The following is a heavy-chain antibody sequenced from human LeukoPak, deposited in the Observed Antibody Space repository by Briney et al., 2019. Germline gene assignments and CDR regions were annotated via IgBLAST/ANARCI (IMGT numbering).Heavy chain of an antibody. V-gene: IGHV3-64*04. CDR3: AKYGSFNYFDTSPDY. D-gene: IGHD3-22*01. CDR1: GFTFSSYA. J-gene: IGHJ4*02. Sequence: GGSLRLSCSASGFTFSSYAMHWVRQAPGKGLEYVSAISSNGGSTYYADSVKGRFTISRDNSKNTLYLQMNSLRVEDTAVYFCAKYGSFNYFDTSPDYWGQGTLVTVSS. CDR2: ISSNGGST.